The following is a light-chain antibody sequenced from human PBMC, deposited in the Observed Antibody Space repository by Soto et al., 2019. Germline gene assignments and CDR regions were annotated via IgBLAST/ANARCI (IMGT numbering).Light chain of an antibody. CDR1: QSVSSN. V-gene: IGKV3-15*01. CDR2: GAS. Sequence: EIVMTQSPATLSVSPGERATLSCRASQSVSSNLAWYQQKPGQAPRLLIYGASTRATGIPAMFSGSGSGTEFTLTISSLQSEDFAVYYCQQYNNWPFITFGQGTRLEIK. CDR3: QQYNNWPFIT. J-gene: IGKJ5*01.